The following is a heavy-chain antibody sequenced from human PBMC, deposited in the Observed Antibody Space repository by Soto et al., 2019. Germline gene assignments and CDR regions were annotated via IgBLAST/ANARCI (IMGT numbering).Heavy chain of an antibody. Sequence: ASVKVSCKASGYTFTSYGISWVRQAPGQGLEWMGWISAYNGNTNYAQKLQGRVTMTTDTSTSKANIELRSLRSDDTAVYYCASLPLHYYDILTGYGSVWGQGTLVTVSS. J-gene: IGHJ4*02. CDR3: ASLPLHYYDILTGYGSV. CDR1: GYTFTSYG. V-gene: IGHV1-18*01. CDR2: ISAYNGNT. D-gene: IGHD3-9*01.